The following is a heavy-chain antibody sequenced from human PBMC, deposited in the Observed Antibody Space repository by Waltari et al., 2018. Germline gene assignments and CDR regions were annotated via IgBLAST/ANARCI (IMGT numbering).Heavy chain of an antibody. Sequence: QLQLQESGPGLVKPSETLSLTCTVSGGSISSSSYYWGWIRQPPGKGLEWIGSIYYSGSTYYNPSPKSRVTISVDTSKNQFPLKLSSVTAADTAVYYCARTPGYSVHYGMDVWGQGTTVTVSS. CDR3: ARTPGYSVHYGMDV. CDR1: GGSISSSSYY. J-gene: IGHJ6*02. D-gene: IGHD6-13*01. V-gene: IGHV4-39*07. CDR2: IYYSGST.